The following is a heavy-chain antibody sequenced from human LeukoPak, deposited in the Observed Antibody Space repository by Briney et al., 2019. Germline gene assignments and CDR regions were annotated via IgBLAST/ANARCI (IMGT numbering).Heavy chain of an antibody. CDR1: GVSVSSGSYY. CDR2: IYYSGST. J-gene: IGHJ4*02. D-gene: IGHD6-19*01. Sequence: SETLSLTCTVSGVSVSSGSYYWSWIRQPPGKGLEWIGYIYYSGSTNYNPSLKSRVTISVDTSKNQFSLKLSSVTAADTAVYYCAREYYAGGWYQSPENYFDYWGQGTLVTVSS. V-gene: IGHV4-61*01. CDR3: AREYYAGGWYQSPENYFDY.